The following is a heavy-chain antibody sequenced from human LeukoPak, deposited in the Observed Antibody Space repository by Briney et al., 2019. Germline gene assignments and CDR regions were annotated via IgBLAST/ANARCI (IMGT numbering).Heavy chain of an antibody. V-gene: IGHV1-18*01. CDR1: GYTFTSYG. CDR3: ARDLLESSGSYHFDY. Sequence: ASVKVSCKASGYTFTSYGISWVRQAPGQGLAWTGWISAYNGNTNYAQKLQGRVTMTTDTSTSTAYMELRSLRSDDTAVYYCARDLLESSGSYHFDYWGQGTLVTVSS. J-gene: IGHJ4*02. CDR2: ISAYNGNT. D-gene: IGHD1-26*01.